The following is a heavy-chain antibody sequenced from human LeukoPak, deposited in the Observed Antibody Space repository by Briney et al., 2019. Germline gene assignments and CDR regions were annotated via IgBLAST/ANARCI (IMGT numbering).Heavy chain of an antibody. V-gene: IGHV4-59*01. CDR1: VDSISNNY. CDR2: FYYSGST. J-gene: IGHJ4*02. CDR3: ASSLGYFDY. Sequence: SETLSLTCSVSVDSISNNYWTWIRQPPGKGLDGIGYFYYSGSTNYNPPLKSRVTISVDTYKNQFCLKLSSVTAADTAVYYCASSLGYFDYWGQGTLVTVSS.